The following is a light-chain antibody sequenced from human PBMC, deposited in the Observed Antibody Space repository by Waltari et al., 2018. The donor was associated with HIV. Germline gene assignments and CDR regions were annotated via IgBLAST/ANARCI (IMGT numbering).Light chain of an antibody. V-gene: IGLV2-14*01. CDR2: QVT. J-gene: IGLJ1*01. Sequence: LTQPASVSGSPGQSITISCTGTINDVGGYKYVSWYQHRPGKAPKLIIYQVTNRPSGVSDRFSGSKSGNTASLTISGLQAEDEADYYCSSFTISSTLDFGTGTKVTVI. CDR3: SSFTISSTLD. CDR1: INDVGGYKY.